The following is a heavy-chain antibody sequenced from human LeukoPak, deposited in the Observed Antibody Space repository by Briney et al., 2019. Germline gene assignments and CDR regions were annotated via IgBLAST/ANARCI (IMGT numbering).Heavy chain of an antibody. CDR1: GYTFTGYY. V-gene: IGHV1-2*02. D-gene: IGHD1-26*01. J-gene: IGHJ4*02. Sequence: ASVKVSCKASGYTFTGYYMHWVRQAPGQGLEWMGWINPNSGGTNYAQKFQGRVTMTRDTSISTAYMELSRLRSDDTAVYYCARDRGELPSPDFDYWGQGTLVTVSS. CDR3: ARDRGELPSPDFDY. CDR2: INPNSGGT.